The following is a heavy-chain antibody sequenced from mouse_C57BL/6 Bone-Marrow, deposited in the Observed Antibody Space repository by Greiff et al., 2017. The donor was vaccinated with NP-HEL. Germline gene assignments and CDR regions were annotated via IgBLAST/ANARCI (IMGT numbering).Heavy chain of an antibody. CDR2: IYPRSGNT. V-gene: IGHV1-81*01. J-gene: IGHJ4*01. CDR1: GYTFTSYG. CDR3: ARKTTVVATEGAMDY. D-gene: IGHD1-1*01. Sequence: QVQLQQSGAELARPGASVKLSCKASGYTFTSYGISWVKQRTGQGLEWIGEIYPRSGNTYYNEKFKGKATLTADKSSSTAYMELRSLTSEDSAVYFCARKTTVVATEGAMDYWGQGTSVTVSS.